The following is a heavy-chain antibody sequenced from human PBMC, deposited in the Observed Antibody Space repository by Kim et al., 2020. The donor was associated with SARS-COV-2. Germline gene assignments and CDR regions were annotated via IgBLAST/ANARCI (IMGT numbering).Heavy chain of an antibody. CDR1: GFIFSSYS. J-gene: IGHJ6*03. Sequence: GGSLRLSCAAPGFIFSSYSMNWVRQAPGKGLEWVSSISSSSSYIYYADSVKGRFTISRDNAKNSLYLQMNSLRAEDTAVYYCARGQWELLRYYYYMDVWGKGTTVTVSS. CDR2: ISSSSSYI. D-gene: IGHD1-26*01. V-gene: IGHV3-21*01. CDR3: ARGQWELLRYYYYMDV.